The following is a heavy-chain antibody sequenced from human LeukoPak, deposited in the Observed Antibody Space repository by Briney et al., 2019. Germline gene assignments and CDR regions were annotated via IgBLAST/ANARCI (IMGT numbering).Heavy chain of an antibody. Sequence: SQTLSLTCVISGDSVSGSNGAWNWIRQSPSRGLEWLGRTYYRSKWYNDHAVSVKSRITINPDTSKNQFSLQLNSVTPEATAVYYCARVKGKVLDYWGQGTLVTVSS. CDR1: GDSVSGSNGA. D-gene: IGHD1-1*01. CDR3: ARVKGKVLDY. V-gene: IGHV6-1*01. CDR2: TYYRSKWYN. J-gene: IGHJ4*02.